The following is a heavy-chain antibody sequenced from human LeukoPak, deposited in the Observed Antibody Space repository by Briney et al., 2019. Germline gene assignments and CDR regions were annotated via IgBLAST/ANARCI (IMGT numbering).Heavy chain of an antibody. J-gene: IGHJ4*02. V-gene: IGHV3-48*02. CDR2: ISSSSSTI. CDR1: GFTFSRHN. CDR3: GRDLRLDY. Sequence: QAGGSLRLSCAASGFTFSRHNMNWVRQAPGKGPEWVSYISSSSSTIYYADSVKGRFTISRDNAKNSLYLQMNSLRDEDTAVYYCGRDLRLDYWGEGALVTVSS.